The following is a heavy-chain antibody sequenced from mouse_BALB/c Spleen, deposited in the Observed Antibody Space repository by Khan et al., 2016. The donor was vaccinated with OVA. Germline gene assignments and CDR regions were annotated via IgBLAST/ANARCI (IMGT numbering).Heavy chain of an antibody. J-gene: IGHJ4*01. CDR2: IYPGTGST. Sequence: VQLQESGAELVRPGASVKLSCKTSGYIFTSYWIHWVKQRAGKGLEWMARIYPGTGSTYYKEKFKGKVALTVDKSSSTAYMQINSQKSEDSVIYFCARGMDTNPAVAYWGQGTSVTVSS. CDR1: GYIFTSYW. CDR3: ARGMDTNPAVAY. D-gene: IGHD2-3*01. V-gene: IGHV1S132*01.